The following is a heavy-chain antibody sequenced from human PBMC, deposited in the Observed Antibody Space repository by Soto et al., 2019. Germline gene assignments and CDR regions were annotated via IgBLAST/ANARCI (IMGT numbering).Heavy chain of an antibody. D-gene: IGHD6-13*01. Sequence: SQTLSLTCAISGDILSTNSAAWNWIRQSPSRGIEWLGRTYFRAKWYNEYAVSVKSRITINPDTSKNQFALQLNFVTPEDTAVYYCVREKVAAVVSYYFYSGLDVWGRGTTVTV. CDR3: VREKVAAVVSYYFYSGLDV. V-gene: IGHV6-1*01. CDR1: GDILSTNSAA. CDR2: TYFRAKWYN. J-gene: IGHJ6*02.